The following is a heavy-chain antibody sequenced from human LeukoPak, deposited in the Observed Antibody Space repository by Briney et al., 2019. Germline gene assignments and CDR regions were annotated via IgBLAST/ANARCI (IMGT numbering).Heavy chain of an antibody. J-gene: IGHJ5*02. CDR2: IYHSGST. D-gene: IGHD4-17*01. Sequence: SQTLSLTCAVSGGSISSGGYSWSWIRQPPGEGLEWIGYIYHSGSTYYNPSLKSRVTISVDRSKNQFSLKLSSVTAADTAVYYCASYYGDYVGWFDPWGQGTLVTVSS. V-gene: IGHV4-30-2*01. CDR3: ASYYGDYVGWFDP. CDR1: GGSISSGGYS.